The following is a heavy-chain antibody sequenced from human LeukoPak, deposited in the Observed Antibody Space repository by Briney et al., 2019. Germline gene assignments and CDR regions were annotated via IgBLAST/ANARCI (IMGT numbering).Heavy chain of an antibody. CDR3: ARDPPGSAASRQVFDV. Sequence: ASVKVSCKASGYIFTDYYMHWVRQAPGQGLEWMGWIHPNSGDTRYAQTFQGRVTMTRDTSISTAYMELSRLRSDDTAVYYCARDPPGSAASRQVFDVWGQGTMVTVSS. CDR2: IHPNSGDT. V-gene: IGHV1-2*02. D-gene: IGHD6-6*01. J-gene: IGHJ3*01. CDR1: GYIFTDYY.